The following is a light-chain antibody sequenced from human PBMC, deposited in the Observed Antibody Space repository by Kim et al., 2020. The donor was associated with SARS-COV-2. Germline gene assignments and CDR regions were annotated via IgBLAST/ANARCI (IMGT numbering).Light chain of an antibody. V-gene: IGLV1-51*01. CDR2: DNN. J-gene: IGLJ3*02. Sequence: QSVLTQPPSMSAAPGQKVTISCSGSSSNIGNNYVSWYQQLPGTTPKLLIYDNNKRPSGIPDRFSGSKSDTSATLGITGLQTGDEADYYCGTWDNSLSAEVFGGGTRLTVL. CDR1: SSNIGNNY. CDR3: GTWDNSLSAEV.